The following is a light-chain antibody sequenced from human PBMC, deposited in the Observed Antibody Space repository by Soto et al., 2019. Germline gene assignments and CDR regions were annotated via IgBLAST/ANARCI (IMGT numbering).Light chain of an antibody. CDR3: QQYNNWPYT. CDR1: QSVSSN. V-gene: IGKV3-15*01. Sequence: EIVMTQSPATLSVSPGERATLSCRASQSVSSNLAWYQQKPGQAPRLLIYGASTRATGIPARFSGSGSGTDFTLTISGLQSEDFAVYYCQQYNNWPYTFGQGTKLEIK. J-gene: IGKJ2*01. CDR2: GAS.